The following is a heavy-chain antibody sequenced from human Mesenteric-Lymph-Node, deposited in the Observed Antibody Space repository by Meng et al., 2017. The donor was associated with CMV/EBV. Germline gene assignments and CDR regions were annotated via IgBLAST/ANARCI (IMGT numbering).Heavy chain of an antibody. Sequence: QVQLVQPRAEVGKPGASVMVSCKASGYTFTHFYIHWVRQAPGQGLEWMGRINPNSGVSNSAQNFQGRVTMTRYTSISTAYMELGRVTSDDTAVYYCARDNVNPEGFDPWGQGTLVTVSS. D-gene: IGHD2/OR15-2a*01. CDR1: GYTFTHFY. J-gene: IGHJ5*02. CDR2: INPNSGVS. V-gene: IGHV1-2*06. CDR3: ARDNVNPEGFDP.